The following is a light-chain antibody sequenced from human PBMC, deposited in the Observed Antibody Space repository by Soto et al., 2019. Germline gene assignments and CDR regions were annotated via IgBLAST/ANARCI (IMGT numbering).Light chain of an antibody. CDR1: SSDVGGYNY. Sequence: QSVLTQPASVSGSPGQSITISCTGTSSDVGGYNYVSWYQQHPGKAPKLMIYDVSNRPSGVSNRFSGSKSGNTASLTISGLQAEDEAVYYCSSYTSSSTLVFGTGTKVPVL. J-gene: IGLJ1*01. CDR3: SSYTSSSTLV. CDR2: DVS. V-gene: IGLV2-14*01.